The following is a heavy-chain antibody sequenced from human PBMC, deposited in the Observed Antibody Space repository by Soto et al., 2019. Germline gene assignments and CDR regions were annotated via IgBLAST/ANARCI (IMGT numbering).Heavy chain of an antibody. CDR3: AKGGSSGWFYFDF. Sequence: GGSLRLSCAASGFTFGTYAMNWVRQAPGKGLEWVSSTPGSGGNAYYADSVRGRFTISRDNSKNTVYLQLDSLRPEDSAIYYCAKGGSSGWFYFDFWGQGTQVTVSS. J-gene: IGHJ4*02. D-gene: IGHD6-19*01. CDR2: TPGSGGNA. CDR1: GFTFGTYA. V-gene: IGHV3-23*01.